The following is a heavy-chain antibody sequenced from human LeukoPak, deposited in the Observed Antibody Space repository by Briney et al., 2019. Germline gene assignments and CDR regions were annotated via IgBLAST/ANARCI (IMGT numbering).Heavy chain of an antibody. CDR3: AKDMVRGVITVFDY. Sequence: GGSLRLSCAATGFTFSSYGMHWVRQAPGKGLEWVAFIRYDGSNKYYADSVKGRFTISRDNSKNTLYLQMNSLRAEDTAVYYCAKDMVRGVITVFDYWGQGTLVTVSS. CDR1: GFTFSSYG. J-gene: IGHJ4*02. CDR2: IRYDGSNK. D-gene: IGHD3-10*01. V-gene: IGHV3-30*02.